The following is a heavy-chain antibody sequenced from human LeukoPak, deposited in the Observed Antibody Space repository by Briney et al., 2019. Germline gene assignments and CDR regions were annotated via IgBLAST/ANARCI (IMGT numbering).Heavy chain of an antibody. Sequence: PGGTLRLSCAASGFTFSSYGMSWVRQAPGKGLEWVSAISGSGGSTYYADSVKGRFTISRDNSKNSLYLQMNSLRAEDTALYYCAKGSYYYDSSGYQYYFDYWGQGTLVTVSS. CDR2: ISGSGGST. D-gene: IGHD3-22*01. V-gene: IGHV3-23*01. CDR3: AKGSYYYDSSGYQYYFDY. J-gene: IGHJ4*02. CDR1: GFTFSSYG.